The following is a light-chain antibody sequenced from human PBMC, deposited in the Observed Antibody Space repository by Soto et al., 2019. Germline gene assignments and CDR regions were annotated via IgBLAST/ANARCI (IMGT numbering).Light chain of an antibody. J-gene: IGKJ2*01. CDR2: DAS. CDR1: QSVSSY. V-gene: IGKV3-11*02. CDR3: QQRSNWPPYT. Sequence: EIVLTQSPATLSSSPGERATLSCRASQSVSSYLAWYQQKPGQAPRLLISDASNRDTGIPARFSGSGSGRDFSLPISSLEPEDVVVYYCQQRSNWPPYTFGQGTKLEIK.